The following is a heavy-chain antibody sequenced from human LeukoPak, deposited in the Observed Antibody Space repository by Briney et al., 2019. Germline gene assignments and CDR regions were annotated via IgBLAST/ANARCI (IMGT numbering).Heavy chain of an antibody. CDR1: GFTFSSYS. J-gene: IGHJ5*02. CDR3: ARDGGTHGSYRFDP. CDR2: ISSSSSTI. V-gene: IGHV3-48*01. Sequence: GGSLRLSCAASGFTFSSYSMNWVRQARGKGLEWVSYISSSSSTIYYADSVKGRFTISRDNAKNSLYLQMNSLRAEDTAVYYCARDGGTHGSYRFDPWGQGTLVTVSS. D-gene: IGHD1-26*01.